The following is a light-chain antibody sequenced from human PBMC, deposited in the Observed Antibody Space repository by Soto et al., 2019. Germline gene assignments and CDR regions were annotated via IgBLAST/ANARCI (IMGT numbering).Light chain of an antibody. CDR3: AAWDDRVDEYV. CDR1: ASNIGSKA. V-gene: IGLV1-44*01. CDR2: RTV. J-gene: IGLJ1*01. Sequence: QSVLTQSPSASETPGQRVTISCSGSASNIGSKAVNWYQQFPGTAPKLIIYRTVERPSGVPARFYGSKSGTSASLAINGLQSEDEADYYCAAWDDRVDEYVFGTGTKLTVL.